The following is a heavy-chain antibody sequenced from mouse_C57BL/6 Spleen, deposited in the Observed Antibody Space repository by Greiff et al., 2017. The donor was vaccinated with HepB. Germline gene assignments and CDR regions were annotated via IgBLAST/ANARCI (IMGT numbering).Heavy chain of an antibody. D-gene: IGHD2-2*01. V-gene: IGHV1-19*01. J-gene: IGHJ2*01. CDR1: GYTFTDYY. CDR2: INPYNGGT. Sequence: VQLKQSGPVLVKPGASVKMSCKASGYTFTDYYMNWVKQSHGKSLEWIGVINPYNGGTSYNQKFKGKATLTVDKSSSTAYMELNSLTSEDSAVYYCARETMVTTYFDYWGQGTTLTVSS. CDR3: ARETMVTTYFDY.